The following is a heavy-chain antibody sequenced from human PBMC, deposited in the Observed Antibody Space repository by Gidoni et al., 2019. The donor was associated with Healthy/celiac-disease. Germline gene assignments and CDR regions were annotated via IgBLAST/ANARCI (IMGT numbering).Heavy chain of an antibody. J-gene: IGHJ3*02. Sequence: QVQLVQSGAEVKKPGASVKVSSKASSYTFTSTRISWVRQAPGQGLEWMGWISASNGNTNYAQKLQGRVTMTTDTSTITAYMELRSLRSDDTAVYYCATSDGGLYSSIWYLSAFDIWCQGTMVTVSS. CDR3: ATSDGGLYSSIWYLSAFDI. V-gene: IGHV1-18*01. CDR1: SYTFTSTR. D-gene: IGHD6-13*01. CDR2: ISASNGNT.